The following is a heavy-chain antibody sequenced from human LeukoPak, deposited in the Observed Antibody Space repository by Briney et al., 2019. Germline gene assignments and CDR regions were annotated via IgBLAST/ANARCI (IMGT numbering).Heavy chain of an antibody. CDR1: GFTFSSYE. J-gene: IGHJ4*02. V-gene: IGHV3-48*03. CDR3: ARVNPLEHFDY. CDR2: ISSSGSTI. Sequence: GGSLRLSCAASGFTFSSYEMNWVRQAPGKGLEWVSYISSSGSTIYYADSVKGRFTISRGNAKNSLYLQMNSLRAEDTAVYYCARVNPLEHFDYWGQGTLVTVSS. D-gene: IGHD1-1*01.